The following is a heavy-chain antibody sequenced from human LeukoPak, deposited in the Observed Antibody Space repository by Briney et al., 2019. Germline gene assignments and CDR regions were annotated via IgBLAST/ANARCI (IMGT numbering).Heavy chain of an antibody. Sequence: PGGSLRLSCAASGFTFSSYGMHWVRQAPRKGLEWVAVISYDGSNKYYADSVKGRFTISRDNSKNTLYLQMNSLRAEDTAVYYCAKDEAWATYYYYGMDVWGQGTTVTVSS. V-gene: IGHV3-30*18. D-gene: IGHD3-16*01. CDR2: ISYDGSNK. CDR3: AKDEAWATYYYYGMDV. J-gene: IGHJ6*02. CDR1: GFTFSSYG.